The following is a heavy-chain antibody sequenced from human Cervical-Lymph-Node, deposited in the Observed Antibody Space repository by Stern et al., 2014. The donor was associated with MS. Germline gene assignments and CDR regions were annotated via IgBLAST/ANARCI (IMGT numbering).Heavy chain of an antibody. CDR1: GFTFSGST. CDR3: TRLSYSGYDPDDN. CDR2: IRSKAMSYAS. J-gene: IGHJ4*02. V-gene: IGHV3-73*01. Sequence: VQLVESGGGLVQPGGSLKLSCAASGFTFSGSTIHWVRQASGKGLAWVGRIRSKAMSYASAYAASVRGRFTISRDDSKNTAYLQLNSLKTEDTAMYYCTRLSYSGYDPDDNWGQGTLVTVSS. D-gene: IGHD5-12*01.